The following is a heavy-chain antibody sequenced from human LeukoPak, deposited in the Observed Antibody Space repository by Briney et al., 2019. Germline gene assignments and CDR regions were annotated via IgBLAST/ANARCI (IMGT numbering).Heavy chain of an antibody. CDR3: AKSRPPYCSGGSCYDDAFDI. CDR2: ISGSGGST. V-gene: IGHV3-23*01. D-gene: IGHD2-15*01. J-gene: IGHJ3*02. Sequence: GGSLRLSCAASGFTFSSYAISWVRQAPGKGLEWVSAISGSGGSTYYADSVKGRFTISRDNSKNTLYLQMNSLRAEDTAVYYCAKSRPPYCSGGSCYDDAFDIWRQGTMVTVSS. CDR1: GFTFSSYA.